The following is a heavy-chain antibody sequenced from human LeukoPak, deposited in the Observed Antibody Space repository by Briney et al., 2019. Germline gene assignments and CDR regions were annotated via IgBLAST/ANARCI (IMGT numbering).Heavy chain of an antibody. D-gene: IGHD3-22*01. CDR1: RGSISSYY. V-gene: IGHV4-59*01. CDR3: ARVRVSSGSHPWYFDY. Sequence: SETLSLTCTASRGSISSYYWSWIRQPPGQGLEWIGYIYYSGSTDYNPSLKSRVNISVDTSKNQFSLKLSSVTAADTAVYFCARVRVSSGSHPWYFDYWGQGTLVTVSS. CDR2: IYYSGST. J-gene: IGHJ4*02.